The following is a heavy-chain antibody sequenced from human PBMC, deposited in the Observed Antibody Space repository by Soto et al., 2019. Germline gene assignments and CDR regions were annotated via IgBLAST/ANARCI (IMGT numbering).Heavy chain of an antibody. J-gene: IGHJ4*02. CDR3: AKDIIDFWSGYNSTGLDY. CDR2: ISWNSGSI. CDR1: GFTLDVYA. Sequence: EVQLVESGGGLVQPGRSLRLSCAASGFTLDVYAMHWVRQAPGKGLEWVSGISWNSGSIGYADSVKGRFTISRDNAKNSLYLQMNSLRAEDTALYYCAKDIIDFWSGYNSTGLDYWGQGTLVTVSS. V-gene: IGHV3-9*01. D-gene: IGHD3-3*01.